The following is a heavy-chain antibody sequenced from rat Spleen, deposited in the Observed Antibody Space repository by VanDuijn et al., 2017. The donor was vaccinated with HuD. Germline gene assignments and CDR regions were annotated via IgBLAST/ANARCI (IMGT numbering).Heavy chain of an antibody. CDR3: ARGNMDTTDYYHYFDY. D-gene: IGHD1-6*01. CDR1: GFTFSSFA. CDR2: ITPGGNT. V-gene: IGHV5-25*01. Sequence: EVQLVESGGCLVQPGRSLKLSCAASGFTFSSFAMAWVRQAPKKGLEWVASITPGGNTHYRDSVKGRFTISRDNAKRTLDLQMDSLRSEDTATYYCARGNMDTTDYYHYFDYWGQGVMVTVSS. J-gene: IGHJ2*01.